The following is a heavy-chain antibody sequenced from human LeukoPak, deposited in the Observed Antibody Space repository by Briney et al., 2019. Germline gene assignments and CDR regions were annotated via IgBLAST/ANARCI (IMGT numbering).Heavy chain of an antibody. CDR1: GGSFSGYY. D-gene: IGHD3-3*01. J-gene: IGHJ4*02. Sequence: PSETLSLTCAVYGGSFSGYYWSWIRQPPGKGLEWIGEINHSGGTNYNPSLQSRVTISVDTSKNPFSLKLSSVTAADTAVYYCAVAHYDLWSGYYSPFDYWGQGTLVTVSS. V-gene: IGHV4-34*01. CDR2: INHSGGT. CDR3: AVAHYDLWSGYYSPFDY.